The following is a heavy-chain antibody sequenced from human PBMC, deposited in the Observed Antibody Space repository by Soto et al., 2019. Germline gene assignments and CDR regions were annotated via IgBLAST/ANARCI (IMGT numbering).Heavy chain of an antibody. CDR1: GFSLSTDDVG. CDR3: ARSKYSLSSFDY. CDR2: IYWDDDK. Sequence: SGPTLVNPTRPRTLTCTFSGFSLSTDDVGVGWIRQPPGKALDWLAVIYWDDDKRYSPSLKSRLTITKDTSKNQVLLTMTNMDPVDTATYFCARSKYSLSSFDYWGQGALVTVSS. D-gene: IGHD6-6*01. V-gene: IGHV2-5*02. J-gene: IGHJ4*02.